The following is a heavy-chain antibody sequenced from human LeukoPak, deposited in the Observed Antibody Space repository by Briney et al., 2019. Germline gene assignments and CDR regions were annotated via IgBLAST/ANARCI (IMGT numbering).Heavy chain of an antibody. D-gene: IGHD6-13*01. V-gene: IGHV3-20*04. CDR3: ARLGYGYSSRWSNGGYFQE. J-gene: IGHJ1*01. CDR1: GFTFDDYG. Sequence: PGGSLRLSCAASGFTFDDYGMSWVRQAPGKGLEWVSGINWNGGSTGYADSVKGRFTISRDNAKNSLYLQMNSLRAEDTAVYYCARLGYGYSSRWSNGGYFQERGQGTLVTVSS. CDR2: INWNGGST.